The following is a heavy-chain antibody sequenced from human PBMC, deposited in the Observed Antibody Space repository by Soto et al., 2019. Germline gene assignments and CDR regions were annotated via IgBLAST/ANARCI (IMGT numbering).Heavy chain of an antibody. D-gene: IGHD3-10*01. V-gene: IGHV3-30-3*01. J-gene: IGHJ4*02. Sequence: VQLVESGGGVVQPGRSLRLSCAASGFTCSSQSIQWVRQAPGKGLEWVAVISYDGSIKYYADSVKGRFTISRDNSKNTAYLQMNSLMAEDTAVFYCAREWSTSGDLDYWGQGTLVSVSS. CDR1: GFTCSSQS. CDR2: ISYDGSIK. CDR3: AREWSTSGDLDY.